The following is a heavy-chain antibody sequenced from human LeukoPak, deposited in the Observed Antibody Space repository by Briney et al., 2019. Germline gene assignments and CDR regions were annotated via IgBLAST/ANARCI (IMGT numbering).Heavy chain of an antibody. D-gene: IGHD2-15*01. CDR2: MNPNSGNT. J-gene: IGHJ6*02. CDR3: ARDVVVVAATFLYYGMDV. V-gene: IGHV1-8*01. Sequence: ASAKVSCKASGYTFTSYDINWVRQATGQGLEWMGWMNPNSGNTGYAQKFQGRVTMTRNTSISTAYMELSSLRSEDTAVYYCARDVVVVAATFLYYGMDVWGQGTTVTVSS. CDR1: GYTFTSYD.